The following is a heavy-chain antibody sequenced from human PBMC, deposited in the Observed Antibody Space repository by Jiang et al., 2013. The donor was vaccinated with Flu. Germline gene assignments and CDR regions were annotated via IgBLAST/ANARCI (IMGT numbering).Heavy chain of an antibody. V-gene: IGHV4-34*01. CDR2: INHSGTT. CDR3: ARGRGLSPIGARPDY. CDR1: GGSFSGYY. Sequence: GSGLVKPSETLSLTCAVYGGSFSGYYWTWIRQPPGKGLEWIGDINHSGTTHYNPSLKSRITISVDTSKNQFSLKLSSVTAADTAVYFCARGRGLSPIGARPDYWGQGTLVTVSS. D-gene: IGHD6-6*01. J-gene: IGHJ4*02.